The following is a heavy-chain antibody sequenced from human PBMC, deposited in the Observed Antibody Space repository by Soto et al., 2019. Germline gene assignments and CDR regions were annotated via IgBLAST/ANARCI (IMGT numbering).Heavy chain of an antibody. CDR3: ARGSSDFWSGVPYYYYYGMDV. CDR2: ISGSNGNT. Sequence: VASVKVSCKASGYSXXXXGISWVRHAPGRGLGWMGWISGSNGNTRYEQKLQGRVTMTTDTSTSTAYMELRSLRSDYTAVYYCARGSSDFWSGVPYYYYYGMDVWGQGTTVTVSS. V-gene: IGHV1-18*01. CDR1: GYSXXXXG. J-gene: IGHJ6*02. D-gene: IGHD3-3*01.